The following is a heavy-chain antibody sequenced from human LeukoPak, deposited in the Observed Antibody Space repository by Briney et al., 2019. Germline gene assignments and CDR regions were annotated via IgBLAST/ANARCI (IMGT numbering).Heavy chain of an antibody. CDR2: ISSSSSYI. CDR3: ARDHVRDYGDYVVFGDWFDP. D-gene: IGHD4-17*01. V-gene: IGHV3-21*01. CDR1: GFTFSSYS. J-gene: IGHJ5*02. Sequence: IPGGPLRLSCAASGFTFSSYSMNWVRQAPGKGLEWVSSISSSSSYIYYADSVKGRFTISRDNAKNSLYLQMNSLRAEDTAVYYCARDHVRDYGDYVVFGDWFDPWGQGTLVTVSS.